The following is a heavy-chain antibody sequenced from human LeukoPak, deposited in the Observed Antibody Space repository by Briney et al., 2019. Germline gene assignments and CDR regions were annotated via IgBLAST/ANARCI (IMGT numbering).Heavy chain of an antibody. J-gene: IGHJ4*02. D-gene: IGHD5-24*01. Sequence: GASVKVSCKASGYTFTSYYMHWVRQAPGQGLEWMGWISAYNGNTNYAQKLQGRVTMTRDTSTSTVYMELSSLRSEDTAVYYCAREIGPIQLHLWGSAFDYWGQGTLVTVSS. CDR1: GYTFTSYY. CDR3: AREIGPIQLHLWGSAFDY. V-gene: IGHV1-18*04. CDR2: ISAYNGNT.